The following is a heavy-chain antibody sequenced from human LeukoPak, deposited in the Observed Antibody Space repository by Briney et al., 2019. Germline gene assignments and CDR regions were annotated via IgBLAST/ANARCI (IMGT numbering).Heavy chain of an antibody. D-gene: IGHD6-13*01. J-gene: IGHJ6*03. CDR2: IYTSGST. V-gene: IGHV4-4*07. CDR1: GGSISSYY. CDR3: ARAAGSSWYRFYYYMDV. Sequence: SETLSLTCTVSGGSISSYYWSWIRQPAGKGLEWIGRIYTSGSTNYNPSLKSRVTISVDTSKNQFSLKLSSVTAADTAVYYCARAAGSSWYRFYYYMDVWGKGTTVTVSS.